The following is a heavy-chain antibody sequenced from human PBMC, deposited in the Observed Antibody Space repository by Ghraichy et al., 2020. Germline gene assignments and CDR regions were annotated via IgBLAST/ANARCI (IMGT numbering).Heavy chain of an antibody. CDR2: ISSNSGEI. CDR1: GFTFSNYA. CDR3: STHCFIINCGARHVHY. V-gene: IGHV3-23*01. J-gene: IGHJ4*02. Sequence: GESLNISCAASGFTFSNYAMSWVRQAPGKGLEWVSTISSNSGEIHYVDSVKGRFTISRDNSRNTLYLQMDSLGVEDTAIYYCSTHCFIINCGARHVHYWGQGTLVTVSA. D-gene: IGHD3-10*01.